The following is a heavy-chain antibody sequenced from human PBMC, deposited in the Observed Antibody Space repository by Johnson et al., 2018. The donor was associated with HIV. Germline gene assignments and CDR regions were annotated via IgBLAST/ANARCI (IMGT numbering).Heavy chain of an antibody. CDR3: ARDLAGTERGNAFDI. D-gene: IGHD1-1*01. V-gene: IGHV3-30*02. CDR2: IRDDGSNK. CDR1: DFALGDYG. Sequence: MQLVESGGGVVQPGRSLRLSCIGSDFALGDYGVHWVRQAPGKGLEWVSFIRDDGSNKYYGDSVKGRFTISRDNSKNTLYLQMNSLRAEDTAVYYCARDLAGTERGNAFDIWGQGTMVAVSS. J-gene: IGHJ3*02.